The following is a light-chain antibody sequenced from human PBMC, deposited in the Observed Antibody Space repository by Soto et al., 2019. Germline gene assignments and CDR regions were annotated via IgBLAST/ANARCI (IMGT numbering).Light chain of an antibody. J-gene: IGLJ1*01. CDR2: EVS. CDR1: SSDVGGYNF. Sequence: QSVLTQPPSASGSPGQLVTISCTGTSSDVGGYNFVSWYQQHPGKSPKLTIYEVSKRPSGAPDRFSGSKSGNTASLTVSGLQAEDDADYYCSSDAGSGIYVFGTGTKVT. V-gene: IGLV2-8*01. CDR3: SSDAGSGIYV.